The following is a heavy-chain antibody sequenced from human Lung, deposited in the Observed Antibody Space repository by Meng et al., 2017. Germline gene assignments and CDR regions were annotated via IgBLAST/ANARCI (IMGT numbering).Heavy chain of an antibody. D-gene: IGHD3-10*01. Sequence: VGLWGTVVEPGRAWTRRCVAYRCSFHSLAMGSVRHTVEKGMEGVSAFRGGGLTTYYVGCVKGRFAISRQNSKNTLYLQMNSMRAEDTALYYCAKYSYGLGDYLDYWGQGALVTVSS. CDR3: AKYSYGLGDYLDY. CDR1: RCSFHSLA. CDR2: FRGGGLTT. J-gene: IGHJ4*02. V-gene: IGHV3-23*04.